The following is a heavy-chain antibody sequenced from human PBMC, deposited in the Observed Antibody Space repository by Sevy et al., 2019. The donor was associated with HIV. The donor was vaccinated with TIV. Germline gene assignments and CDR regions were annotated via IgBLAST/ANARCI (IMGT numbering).Heavy chain of an antibody. J-gene: IGHJ5*02. D-gene: IGHD4-17*01. Sequence: GGSLRLSCAASGVSFSNAWMNWVRQAPGKGLEWVANIKPDGSDKYYVGSLKGRFTIYRDNAKNSLYLEMNNLGTEDTAVYYCARVIDYGELGNWFDPWGQGTLVTVSS. CDR2: IKPDGSDK. CDR1: GVSFSNAW. CDR3: ARVIDYGELGNWFDP. V-gene: IGHV3-7*01.